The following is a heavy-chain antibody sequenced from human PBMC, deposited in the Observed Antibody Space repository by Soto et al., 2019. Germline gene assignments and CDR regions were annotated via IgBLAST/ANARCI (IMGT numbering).Heavy chain of an antibody. CDR2: IYYSGST. CDR1: GGSSSSYY. CDR3: ARASTYQWLAYDY. J-gene: IGHJ4*02. V-gene: IGHV4-59*01. D-gene: IGHD6-19*01. Sequence: SETLSLTCTVSGGSSSSYYWSWIRQPPGKGLEWIGYIYYSGSTNYNPSLKSRVTISVDTSKNQFSLKLSSVTAADTAVYYCARASTYQWLAYDYWGQGTLVTVSS.